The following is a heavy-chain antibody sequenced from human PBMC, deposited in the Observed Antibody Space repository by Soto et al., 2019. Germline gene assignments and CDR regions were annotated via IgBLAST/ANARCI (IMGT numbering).Heavy chain of an antibody. J-gene: IGHJ1*01. CDR2: TSYDGTDK. CDR1: GFTFRSYV. D-gene: IGHD3-16*01. Sequence: QVQLVESGGGVVQPGTSLRVSCVGSGFTFRSYVIHWVRQAPGKGLEWVALTSYDGTDKYYGDSVRGRFTISRDNSRNTVDLQMDSMRLEDTARYYCARWGTTGGLAVWGQGTLVSVSS. V-gene: IGHV3-30*19. CDR3: ARWGTTGGLAV.